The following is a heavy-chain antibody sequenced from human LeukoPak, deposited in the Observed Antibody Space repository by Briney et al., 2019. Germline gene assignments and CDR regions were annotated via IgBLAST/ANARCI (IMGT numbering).Heavy chain of an antibody. V-gene: IGHV3-7*01. J-gene: IGHJ4*02. CDR2: IKPDGSEK. CDR1: GFTFITSW. D-gene: IGHD6-6*01. CDR3: ASWTSSSSNY. Sequence: GGSLRLSCAASGFTFITSWMSWLRQAPGKGLEWVAHIKPDGSEKYYVDSVKGRFTISRDNAKNSLSLQMNSLRAEDAAVYYCASWTSSSSNYWGQGTLVTVSS.